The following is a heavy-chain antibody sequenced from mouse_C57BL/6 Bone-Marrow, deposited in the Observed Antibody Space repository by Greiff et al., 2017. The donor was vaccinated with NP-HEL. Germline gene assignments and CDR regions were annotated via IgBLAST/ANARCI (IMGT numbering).Heavy chain of an antibody. D-gene: IGHD1-1*01. CDR1: GYTFTSYW. J-gene: IGHJ2*01. CDR2: IYPSDSET. Sequence: VQLQQPGAELVRPGSSVKLSCKASGYTFTSYWMDWVKQRPGQGLEWIGNIYPSDSETHYNQKFKDKATLTVDKSSSTAYMQLSSLTSEDSAVYYCARRPLYGSTPYYFDYWGQGTTLTVSS. CDR3: ARRPLYGSTPYYFDY. V-gene: IGHV1-61*01.